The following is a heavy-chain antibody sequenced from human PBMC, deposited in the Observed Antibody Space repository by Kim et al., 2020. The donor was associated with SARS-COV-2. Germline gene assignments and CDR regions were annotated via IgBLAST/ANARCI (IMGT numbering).Heavy chain of an antibody. V-gene: IGHV4-4*02. J-gene: IGHJ6*02. CDR1: GGSISSSNW. D-gene: IGHD3-10*01. CDR3: SSAHWGSGMSSGMDV. CDR2: IYHSGST. Sequence: SETLSLTCAVSGGSISSSNWWSWVRQPPGKGLEWIGEIYHSGSTNYNPSLKSRVTISVDKSKNQFSLKLSSVTAADTAVYYCSSAHWGSGMSSGMDVWGQGTTVTVSS.